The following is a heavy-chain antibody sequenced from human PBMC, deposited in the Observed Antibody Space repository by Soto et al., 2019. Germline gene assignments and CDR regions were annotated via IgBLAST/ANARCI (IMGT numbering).Heavy chain of an antibody. Sequence: GESLKISCKGSGYSFTSYWIGWVRQMPGKGLEWMGIIYPGDSDTRYSPSFQGQVTISADKSISTAYLQWSSLKASDTAMYYCARLGLYSSGWRDAFDIWGQGTMVTVS. CDR3: ARLGLYSSGWRDAFDI. D-gene: IGHD6-19*01. J-gene: IGHJ3*02. CDR2: IYPGDSDT. CDR1: GYSFTSYW. V-gene: IGHV5-51*01.